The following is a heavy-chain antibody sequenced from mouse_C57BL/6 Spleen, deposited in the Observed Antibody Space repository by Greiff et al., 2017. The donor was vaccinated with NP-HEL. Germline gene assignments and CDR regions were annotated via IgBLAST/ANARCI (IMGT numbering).Heavy chain of an antibody. CDR2: INYDGSST. D-gene: IGHD1-1*01. J-gene: IGHJ2*01. CDR1: GFTFSDYY. CDR3: ARGGVVAPFDY. V-gene: IGHV5-16*02. Sequence: EVKVVESEGGLVQPGSSMKLSCTASGFTFSDYYMAWVRQVPEKGLEWVANINYDGSSTYYLDSLKSRFIISRDNAKNILYLQMSSLKSEDTAMYYCARGGVVAPFDYWGQGTTLTVSS.